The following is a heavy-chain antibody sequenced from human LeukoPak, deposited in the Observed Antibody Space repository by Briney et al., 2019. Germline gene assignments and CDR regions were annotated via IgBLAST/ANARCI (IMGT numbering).Heavy chain of an antibody. CDR3: ARVSGYCSGGSSPPVGI. CDR1: GGSISSGSYY. V-gene: IGHV4-61*02. J-gene: IGHJ3*02. CDR2: VYTRGST. Sequence: SQTLSLTCTVSGGSISSGSYYWSWIRQPAGTGRHWIGRVYTRGSTNYNPSLKSRVTISVDTSKNQFSLKLSSVTATETAVYYCARVSGYCSGGSSPPVGIWGQGTMVTVSS. D-gene: IGHD2-15*01.